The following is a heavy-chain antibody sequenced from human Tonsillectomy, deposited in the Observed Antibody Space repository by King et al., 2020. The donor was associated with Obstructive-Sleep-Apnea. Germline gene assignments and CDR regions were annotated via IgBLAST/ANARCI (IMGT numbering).Heavy chain of an antibody. J-gene: IGHJ4*02. CDR1: GGSTSIYY. Sequence: VQLQESGPGLVKPSETLFLTCTVSGGSTSIYYWSWIRQPPGKGLESIGYIFYIGGTNYNPSLKSRVTISIDTSKNQFSMNLSSVTAADTAVYYCARLRRVILVDTGLVFDYWGQGTLVTVSS. CDR3: ARLRRVILVDTGLVFDY. V-gene: IGHV4-59*08. CDR2: IFYIGGT. D-gene: IGHD3-22*01.